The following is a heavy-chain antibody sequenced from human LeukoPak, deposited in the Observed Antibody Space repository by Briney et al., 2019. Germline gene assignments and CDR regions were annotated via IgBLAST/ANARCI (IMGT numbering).Heavy chain of an antibody. CDR1: GFTFDDYA. V-gene: IGHV3-9*01. Sequence: PGGSLRLSCAASGFTFDDYAMHWVRQAPGKGLEWVSGISWNGGTMGYADSVKGRFTISRDNAKKSAYLQMNSLRPEDTALYYCAKTLTYYYDSSGYYEHWGQGTLVTVSS. D-gene: IGHD3-22*01. CDR2: ISWNGGTM. J-gene: IGHJ4*02. CDR3: AKTLTYYYDSSGYYEH.